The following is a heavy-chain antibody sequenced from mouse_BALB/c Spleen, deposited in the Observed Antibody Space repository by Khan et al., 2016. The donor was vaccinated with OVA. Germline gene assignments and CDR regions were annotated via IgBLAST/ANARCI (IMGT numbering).Heavy chain of an antibody. CDR1: GFNIKDYY. Sequence: EVELVESGAELVRPGALVKLSCKASGFNIKDYYIHWVKQRPEKGLEWIGWIDPENGNTISDPKFQGKANIKAETSSNTAYLNFSSLTSDDTAVYYGARACYSPWFAYWGQGTLVTVSA. J-gene: IGHJ3*01. V-gene: IGHV14-1*02. D-gene: IGHD2-12*01. CDR2: IDPENGNT. CDR3: ARACYSPWFAY.